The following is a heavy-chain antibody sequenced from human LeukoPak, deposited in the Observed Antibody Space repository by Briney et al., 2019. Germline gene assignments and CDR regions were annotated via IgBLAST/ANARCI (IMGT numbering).Heavy chain of an antibody. Sequence: ASVKVPCKASGGTFSSYAISWVRQAPGQGLEWMGRIIPIFGIANYAQKFQGRVTITADKSTSTAYMELSSLRSEDTAVYYCARDPNIAAAGTNWFDPWGQGTLVTVSS. CDR2: IIPIFGIA. J-gene: IGHJ5*02. CDR1: GGTFSSYA. V-gene: IGHV1-69*04. D-gene: IGHD6-13*01. CDR3: ARDPNIAAAGTNWFDP.